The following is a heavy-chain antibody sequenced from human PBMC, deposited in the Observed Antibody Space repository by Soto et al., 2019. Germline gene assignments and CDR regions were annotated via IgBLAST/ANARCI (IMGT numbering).Heavy chain of an antibody. CDR1: GDSINSDNYY. Sequence: SETLSLTCSVSGDSINSDNYYWGWIRQPPGKGLEWIGSIYYRGNTNYNPSLKSRVTISVDTSKNQFSLKLSSVTAADTAVYYCARLYIAGRVIDAFDIWGQGTMVTVSS. J-gene: IGHJ3*02. V-gene: IGHV4-39*01. CDR2: IYYRGNT. D-gene: IGHD6-13*01. CDR3: ARLYIAGRVIDAFDI.